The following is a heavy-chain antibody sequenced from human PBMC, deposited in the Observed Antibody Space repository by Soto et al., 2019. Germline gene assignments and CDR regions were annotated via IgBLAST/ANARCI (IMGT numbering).Heavy chain of an antibody. Sequence: PPESLRLSSAASGFTSSSCSMNCVRQAPGKGLEWVSSISSSSSYTYYADSVKGRFTISRANAKHSLYLQMNSLRAESTAVYYCARGPFGVLRPLEDAATALWGQG. CDR1: GFTSSSCS. D-gene: IGHD6-25*01. CDR3: ARGPFGVLRPLEDAATAL. CDR2: ISSSSSYT. J-gene: IGHJ3*01. V-gene: IGHV3-21*01.